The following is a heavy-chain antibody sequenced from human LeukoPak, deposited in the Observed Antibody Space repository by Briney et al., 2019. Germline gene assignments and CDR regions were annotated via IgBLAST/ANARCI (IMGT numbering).Heavy chain of an antibody. CDR1: GYSFPSYW. CDR3: VRDHYNYYFDY. J-gene: IGHJ4*02. Sequence: KYGESLKISCKGSGYSFPSYWIAWVRQMPGKGLEWMGIIYPPDSDTRYSPSFQGQVTISADKSISTDYLQWSSLKASDTAMYFCVRDHYNYYFDYWGQGTLVTVSS. V-gene: IGHV5-51*01. D-gene: IGHD5-24*01. CDR2: IYPPDSDT.